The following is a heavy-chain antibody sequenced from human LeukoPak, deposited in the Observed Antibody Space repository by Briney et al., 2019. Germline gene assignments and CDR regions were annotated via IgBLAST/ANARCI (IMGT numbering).Heavy chain of an antibody. CDR3: VREGGRCSGTSCAARHFDY. J-gene: IGHJ4*02. V-gene: IGHV1-2*02. CDR2: INPDSGST. D-gene: IGHD1-1*01. CDR1: KYTFTGYY. Sequence: GASVKVSCKASKYTFTGYYVHWVRQAPGQGLEWMGWINPDSGSTNYAQKFQGRVTMTRDTSISTAYMDLSRLTSDDTAVYYCVREGGRCSGTSCAARHFDYWGQGTLVTVSS.